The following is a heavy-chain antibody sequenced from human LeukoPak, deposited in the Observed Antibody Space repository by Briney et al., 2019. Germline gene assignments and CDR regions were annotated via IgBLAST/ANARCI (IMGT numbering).Heavy chain of an antibody. CDR1: GGTISSYY. Sequence: SETLSLTCTVSGGTISSYYWSWIRQPAGKGLEWIRRIYTSGSTNYNPSLKSRVTISVDTSKNQFSLKLSSVTAADTGVYYCARGTEDFWSGSGDYYYYYYMDVWGKGTTVTVSS. CDR3: ARGTEDFWSGSGDYYYYYYMDV. D-gene: IGHD3-3*01. CDR2: IYTSGST. J-gene: IGHJ6*03. V-gene: IGHV4-4*07.